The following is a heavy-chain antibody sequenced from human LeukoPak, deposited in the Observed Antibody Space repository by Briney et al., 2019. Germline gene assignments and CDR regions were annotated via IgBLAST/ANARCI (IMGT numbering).Heavy chain of an antibody. CDR3: AELGITMIGGV. CDR2: ISGSGGSK. V-gene: IGHV3-23*01. D-gene: IGHD3-10*02. Sequence: GGSLRLSCAASGFNFSSYGMSWGRQAPGKGLEWVSAISGSGGSKYYADSVKGRFTISRDNAKNSLYLQMNSLRAEDTAVYYCAELGITMIGGVWGKGTTVTISS. CDR1: GFNFSSYG. J-gene: IGHJ6*04.